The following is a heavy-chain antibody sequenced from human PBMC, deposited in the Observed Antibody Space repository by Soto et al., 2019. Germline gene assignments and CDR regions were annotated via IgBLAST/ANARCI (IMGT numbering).Heavy chain of an antibody. D-gene: IGHD6-13*01. CDR2: ISAYNGNT. V-gene: IGHV1-18*01. Sequence: ASVKVSCKASGYTFTSYGISWVRQAPGQGLEWMGWISAYNGNTNYAQKLQGRVTMTTDTSTSTAYMELRSLRSDDTAVYYCARDRKYSSSWYSDCFDPWGQGTLVTVSS. J-gene: IGHJ5*02. CDR3: ARDRKYSSSWYSDCFDP. CDR1: GYTFTSYG.